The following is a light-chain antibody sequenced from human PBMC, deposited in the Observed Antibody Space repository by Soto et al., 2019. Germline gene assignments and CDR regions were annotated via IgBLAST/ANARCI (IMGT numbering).Light chain of an antibody. Sequence: EIVMTQSPATLSVSQGERATLSCRASQSFSSTLAWYQQKPGQAPRLLIYGASTRATGIPARFSGSGSGTEFTLTISSLQSEDFAVYYCQQYNNWPPFTFGPGTKVDIK. CDR1: QSFSST. CDR2: GAS. V-gene: IGKV3D-15*01. CDR3: QQYNNWPPFT. J-gene: IGKJ3*01.